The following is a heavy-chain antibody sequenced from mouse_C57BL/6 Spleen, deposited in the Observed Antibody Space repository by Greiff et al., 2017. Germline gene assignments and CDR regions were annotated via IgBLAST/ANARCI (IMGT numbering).Heavy chain of an antibody. V-gene: IGHV1-22*01. Sequence: EVQLQQSGPELVKPGASVKMSCKASGYTFTDYNMHWVKQSHGKSLEWIGYINPNNGGTSYNQKFKGKATLTVNKSSSTAYMELRNLTSEDSAVYCCARLGLRAMDYWGQGTSVTVSS. CDR1: GYTFTDYN. CDR2: INPNNGGT. D-gene: IGHD3-3*01. J-gene: IGHJ4*01. CDR3: ARLGLRAMDY.